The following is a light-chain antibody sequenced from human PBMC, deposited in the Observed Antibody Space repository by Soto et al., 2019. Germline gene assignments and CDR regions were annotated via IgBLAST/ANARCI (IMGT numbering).Light chain of an antibody. V-gene: IGKV1-5*01. CDR2: DAS. CDR1: ESIRTW. CDR3: QQYDSFSVT. J-gene: IGKJ1*01. Sequence: DIQMTQSPSTLSASIGDRVTITCRASESIRTWLAWYQHKPGKAPKFLIYDASSLESGVPSRFSASGSGTEFTLTISGLQPDDFATYYCQQYDSFSVTFGQGTKVDIK.